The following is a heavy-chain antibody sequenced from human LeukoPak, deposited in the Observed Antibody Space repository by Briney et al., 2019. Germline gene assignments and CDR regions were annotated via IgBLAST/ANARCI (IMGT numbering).Heavy chain of an antibody. J-gene: IGHJ6*03. V-gene: IGHV3-21*01. CDR2: ISTSSSFI. Sequence: GGSLRLSCAASGFTFSRHNVKWVRQTPGKGLEWVSSISTSSSFIYYADSVKGRFTISRDNARNSLYLEMNSLRAEDTAIYYCARNYDFWSSPQGYMDVWGKGTTVIVSS. CDR3: ARNYDFWSSPQGYMDV. D-gene: IGHD3-3*01. CDR1: GFTFSRHN.